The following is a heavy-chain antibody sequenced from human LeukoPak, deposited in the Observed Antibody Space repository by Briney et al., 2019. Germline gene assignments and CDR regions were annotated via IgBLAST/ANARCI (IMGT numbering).Heavy chain of an antibody. J-gene: IGHJ3*02. CDR1: GYTFTGYY. D-gene: IGHD6-6*01. CDR3: AREHPQYSSSSPCAFDI. CDR2: INPNSGGT. Sequence: ASVKVSCKASGYTFTGYYMHWVRQAPGQGLEWMRWINPNSGGTNYAQKFQGRVTMTRDTSISTAYMELSRLRSDDRAVYYCAREHPQYSSSSPCAFDIWGQGTMVTVSS. V-gene: IGHV1-2*02.